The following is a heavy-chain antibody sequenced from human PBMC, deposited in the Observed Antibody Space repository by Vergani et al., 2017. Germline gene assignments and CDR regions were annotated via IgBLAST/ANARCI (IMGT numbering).Heavy chain of an antibody. D-gene: IGHD1-1*01. J-gene: IGHJ4*02. V-gene: IGHV5-51*01. CDR2: IYPADSDT. CDR3: ARHTTYTDS. Sequence: EVELVQSGPEMRKPGESLKISCKGSEYSFGNYWIGWVRQMPGKGLEWMGIIYPADSDTRYSPSFQGQVTIPADKSISTAFLQWDSLKASDTALYSCARHTTYTDSWGQGTLVTVSS. CDR1: EYSFGNYW.